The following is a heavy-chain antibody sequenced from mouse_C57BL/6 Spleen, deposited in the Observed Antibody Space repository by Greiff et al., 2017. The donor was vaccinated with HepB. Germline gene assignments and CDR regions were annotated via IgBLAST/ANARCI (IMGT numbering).Heavy chain of an antibody. CDR1: GFNIKNTY. V-gene: IGHV14-3*01. Sequence: VHVKQSVAELVRPGASVKLSCTASGFNIKNTYMHWVKQRPEQGLEWIGRIDPANGNTKYAPKFQGKATITADTSSNTAYLQLSSLTSEDTAIYYCARPYYGSSYWYFDVWGTGTTVTVSS. CDR2: IDPANGNT. CDR3: ARPYYGSSYWYFDV. D-gene: IGHD1-1*01. J-gene: IGHJ1*03.